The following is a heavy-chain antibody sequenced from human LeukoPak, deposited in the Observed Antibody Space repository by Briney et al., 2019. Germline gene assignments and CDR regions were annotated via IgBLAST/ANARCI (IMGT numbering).Heavy chain of an antibody. CDR2: INPNSGGT. CDR3: ARDPKRVAATTTTIYGWFDP. Sequence: ASVKVSCKASGYTFTGYYMHWVRQAPGQGLEWMGWINPNSGGTNYAQKFQGRATMTRDTSISTAYMELSRLRSDDTAVYYCARDPKRVAATTTTIYGWFDPWGQGTLVTVSS. D-gene: IGHD2-15*01. J-gene: IGHJ5*02. V-gene: IGHV1-2*02. CDR1: GYTFTGYY.